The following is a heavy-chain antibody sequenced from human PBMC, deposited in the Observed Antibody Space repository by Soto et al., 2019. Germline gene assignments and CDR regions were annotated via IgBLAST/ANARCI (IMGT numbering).Heavy chain of an antibody. J-gene: IGHJ4*02. CDR3: TTDATYYYGSGSYDLDY. V-gene: IGHV3-15*01. D-gene: IGHD3-10*01. CDR2: IKSKTDGGTT. Sequence: EVQLVESGGGLVKPGGSLRLSCAASGFTFSNAWMSWVRQAPGKGLEWVGRIKSKTDGGTTDYAAPVKGRFTISRDDSKTTLYLQMNSLKTEDTAVYYCTTDATYYYGSGSYDLDYWGQGTLVTVSS. CDR1: GFTFSNAW.